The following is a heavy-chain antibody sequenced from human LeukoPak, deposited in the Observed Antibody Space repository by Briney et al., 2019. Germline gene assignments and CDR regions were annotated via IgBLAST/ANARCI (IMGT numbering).Heavy chain of an antibody. V-gene: IGHV1-2*02. J-gene: IGHJ6*03. CDR3: ARAYGDRPAYYYYMDV. D-gene: IGHD4-17*01. Sequence: ASVKVSCKASGYTFTGYYMHWVRQAPGQGLEWMGWINPNSGGTNYAQKFQGRVTMTRDTSISTAYMELSGLRSDDTAVYYCARAYGDRPAYYYYMDVWGKGTTVAVSS. CDR1: GYTFTGYY. CDR2: INPNSGGT.